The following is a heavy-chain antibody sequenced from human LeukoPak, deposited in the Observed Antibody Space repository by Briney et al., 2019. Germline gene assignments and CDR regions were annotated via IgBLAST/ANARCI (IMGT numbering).Heavy chain of an antibody. V-gene: IGHV1-18*01. CDR1: GYTFTSYG. D-gene: IGHD5-12*01. CDR2: ISAYNGNT. J-gene: IGHJ4*02. CDR3: ARVSPGYSGYDVNYFDY. Sequence: GSVKVSCKASGYTFTSYGITWVRQAPGQGLEWMGWISAYNGNTNYAQKLQGRVTMTTDTSTSTAYMELRSLRSDDTAVYYCARVSPGYSGYDVNYFDYWGQGTLVTVSS.